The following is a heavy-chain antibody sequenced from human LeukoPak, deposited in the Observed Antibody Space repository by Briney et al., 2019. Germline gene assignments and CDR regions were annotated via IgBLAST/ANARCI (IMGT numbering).Heavy chain of an antibody. V-gene: IGHV3-30*04. J-gene: IGHJ6*04. CDR2: ISYDGINK. D-gene: IGHD3-9*01. CDR1: GFTFSNYA. CDR3: ARDPYYDILTGYSLYGMDV. Sequence: GGSLRLSCAASGFTFSNYAMHWVRQAPGKGLEWVAVISYDGINKYYADSVKGRFTISRDNSKNTLYLRMNSLRAEDTAVYYCARDPYYDILTGYSLYGMDVWGKGTTVTVSS.